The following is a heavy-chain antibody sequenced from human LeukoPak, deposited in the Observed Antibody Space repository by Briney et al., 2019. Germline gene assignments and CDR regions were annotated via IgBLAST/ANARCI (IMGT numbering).Heavy chain of an antibody. V-gene: IGHV4-39*07. J-gene: IGHJ3*02. CDR3: ARTLDYVGAFDI. CDR1: GGSISSSSYY. D-gene: IGHD4-23*01. CDR2: IYFSGST. Sequence: SETLSLTCSVSGGSISSSSYYWAWIRQPPGKGLEWIGSIYFSGSTYYNPSLKSRVTISVDTSKNQFSLKLSSVTAADTAVYYCARTLDYVGAFDIWGQGTMVTVSS.